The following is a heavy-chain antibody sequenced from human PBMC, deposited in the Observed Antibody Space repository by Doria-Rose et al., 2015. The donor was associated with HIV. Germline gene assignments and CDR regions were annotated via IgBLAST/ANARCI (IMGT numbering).Heavy chain of an antibody. J-gene: IGHJ4*02. CDR1: GGSLSSPGMG. D-gene: IGHD6-13*01. V-gene: IGHV2-26*01. CDR3: ARIKSSRWYHKYYFDY. Sequence: SGPVLVKPTETLTQTCTVSGGSLSSPGMGVSWIRQPPGKALEWLANIFSDDERSYKTSLTSRLTISRGTSKSQVVLTMTDMDPVDTATYYCARIKSSRWYHKYYFDYWGQGTLVIVSA. CDR2: IFSDDER.